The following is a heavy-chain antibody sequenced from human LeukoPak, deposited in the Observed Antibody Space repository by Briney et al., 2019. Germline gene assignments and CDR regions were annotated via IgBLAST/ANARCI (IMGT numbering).Heavy chain of an antibody. D-gene: IGHD2-15*01. CDR1: VYTFTGYY. Sequence: ASVKVSCKASVYTFTGYYMHWVRQAPGQGLEWMGWINPNSGGTNYAQKFQGRVTMTRDTSISTAYMELSRLRSDDTAVYYCARVGGSWSDNWFDPWGQGTLVTVSS. V-gene: IGHV1-2*02. CDR2: INPNSGGT. J-gene: IGHJ5*02. CDR3: ARVGGSWSDNWFDP.